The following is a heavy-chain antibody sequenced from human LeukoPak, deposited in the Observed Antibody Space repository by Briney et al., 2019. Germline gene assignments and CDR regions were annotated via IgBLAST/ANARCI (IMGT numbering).Heavy chain of an antibody. CDR1: GFTFSSYA. CDR3: AKARSSGVKYYYDSSGYPFDY. CDR2: ISGSGGST. J-gene: IGHJ4*02. Sequence: GGSLRPSCAASGFTFSSYAMSWVRQAPGKGLEWVSAISGSGGSTYYADSVKGRFTISRDNSKNTLYLQMNSLRAEDTAVYYCAKARSSGVKYYYDSSGYPFDYWGQGTLVTVSS. D-gene: IGHD3-22*01. V-gene: IGHV3-23*01.